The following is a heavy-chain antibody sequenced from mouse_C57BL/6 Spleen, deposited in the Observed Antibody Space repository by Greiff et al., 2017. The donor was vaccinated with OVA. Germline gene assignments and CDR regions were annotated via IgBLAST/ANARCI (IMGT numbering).Heavy chain of an antibody. D-gene: IGHD1-1*01. Sequence: VHLVESGAELARPGASVKLSCKASGYTFTSYGISWVKQRTGQGLEWIGEIYPRSGNTYYNEKFKGKATLTADKSSSTAYMELRSLTSEDSAVYFCARGSNYFDYWGQGTTLTVSS. CDR3: ARGSNYFDY. V-gene: IGHV1-81*01. CDR2: IYPRSGNT. CDR1: GYTFTSYG. J-gene: IGHJ2*01.